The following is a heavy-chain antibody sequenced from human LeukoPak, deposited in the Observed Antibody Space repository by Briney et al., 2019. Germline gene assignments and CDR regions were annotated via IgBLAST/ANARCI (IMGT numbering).Heavy chain of an antibody. J-gene: IGHJ3*02. CDR3: ARDRPIWLDAFDI. Sequence: PSQTLSLTCTVSGGSISSGGYYWSWIRQPPGKGLEWIGYIYHSGSTYYNPSLKSRVTISVDRSKNQFSLKLSSVTAADTAVYYCARDRPIWLDAFDIWGRGTMVTVSS. D-gene: IGHD5-18*01. CDR2: IYHSGST. V-gene: IGHV4-30-2*01. CDR1: GGSISSGGYY.